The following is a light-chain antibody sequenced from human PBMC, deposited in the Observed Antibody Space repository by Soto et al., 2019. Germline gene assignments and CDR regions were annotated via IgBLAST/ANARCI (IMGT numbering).Light chain of an antibody. CDR3: QQRGSWPIT. Sequence: EIEMKISPAALSVAPEESTSLSCRASQSVSIDLAWYQQTPGQAPRLLIYGASTRATGIPARFSGSGSGADFTLTLSTLEPEDLAFYYCQQRGSWPITVGQGTRREIK. CDR2: GAS. CDR1: QSVSID. V-gene: IGKV3-11*01. J-gene: IGKJ5*01.